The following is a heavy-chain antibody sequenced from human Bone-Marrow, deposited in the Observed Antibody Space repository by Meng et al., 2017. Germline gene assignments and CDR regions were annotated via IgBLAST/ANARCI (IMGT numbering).Heavy chain of an antibody. CDR3: AKVKELVYCGGDCYSINAFNI. V-gene: IGHV1-18*01. Sequence: ASVKVSCKASGYTFISNGISWVRQAPGQGLEWMGWISTYNGNTNYAQNVQGRVTMTTDTSTSTAYMELRSLRSDDTAVYYCAKVKELVYCGGDCYSINAFNIWDRGPMAPVTS. CDR1: GYTFISNG. CDR2: ISTYNGNT. D-gene: IGHD2-21*02. J-gene: IGHJ3*02.